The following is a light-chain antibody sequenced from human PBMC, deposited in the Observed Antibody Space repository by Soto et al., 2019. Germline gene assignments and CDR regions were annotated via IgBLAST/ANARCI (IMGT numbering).Light chain of an antibody. CDR1: QGISSA. CDR2: DVS. CDR3: QQFNTYPALT. V-gene: IGKV1-13*02. Sequence: AIQLTQSPSSLSASVGDRVTITCWASQGISSALAWYQQKPGKSPNLLIYDVSSLESGVPSRFSGSGSGTDFTLTISSLQPEDFATYYCQQFNTYPALTFGGGTKVEIK. J-gene: IGKJ4*01.